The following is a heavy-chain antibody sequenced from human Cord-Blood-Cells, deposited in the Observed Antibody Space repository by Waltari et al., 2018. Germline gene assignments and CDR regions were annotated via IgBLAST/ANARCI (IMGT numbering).Heavy chain of an antibody. V-gene: IGHV4-39*01. J-gene: IGHJ4*02. CDR3: ARFSGSVDY. D-gene: IGHD1-26*01. CDR1: GGSISSSSYY. Sequence: QLQLQESGPGLVKPSETLSLTCTVSGGSISSSSYYWGWIRQPPGKGLEWIGSMDYSGSTYDNPPQKRRVTRSVDTSRNQYSLKRSAVAAAYTAVYYWARFSGSVDYWGQGTLVTVSS. CDR2: MDYSGST.